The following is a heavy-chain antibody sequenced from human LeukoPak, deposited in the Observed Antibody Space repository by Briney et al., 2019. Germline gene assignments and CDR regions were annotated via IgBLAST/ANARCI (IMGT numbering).Heavy chain of an antibody. V-gene: IGHV3-30*18. Sequence: PGRSLRLSCAASGFTFSSYGMHWVRQAPGKGLEWVAVISYDGSNKYYADSAKGRFTISRDNSKNTLYLQMNSLRAEDTAVYYCAKDSTYYYGSGDYWGQGTLVTVSS. CDR3: AKDSTYYYGSGDY. CDR1: GFTFSSYG. CDR2: ISYDGSNK. J-gene: IGHJ4*02. D-gene: IGHD3-10*01.